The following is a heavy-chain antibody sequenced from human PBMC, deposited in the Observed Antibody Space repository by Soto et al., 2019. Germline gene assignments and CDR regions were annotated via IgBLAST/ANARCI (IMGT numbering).Heavy chain of an antibody. J-gene: IGHJ4*02. CDR2: ISYDGSNK. D-gene: IGHD4-17*01. Sequence: QVQLVESGGGVVQPGRSLRLSCAASGFTFNNYGMHWVRQAPGKGLEWVAVISYDGSNKYYADSEKGRFTISRDNPRNAVYLHMSSLRSEDTAVYYGVKRRNGASGMILDSWGQGTLVTVSS. CDR3: VKRRNGASGMILDS. V-gene: IGHV3-30*18. CDR1: GFTFNNYG.